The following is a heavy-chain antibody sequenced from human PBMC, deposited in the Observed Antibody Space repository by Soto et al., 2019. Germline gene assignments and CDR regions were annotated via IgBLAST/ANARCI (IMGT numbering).Heavy chain of an antibody. V-gene: IGHV3-23*01. CDR1: GFTFSSYA. Sequence: EVQLLESGGGLVQPGGSLRLSCAASGFTFSSYAMSWVRQAPGKGLEWVSAISGSGGSTYYADSVKGRFTISRDNSKNTLYRQMNGLSVEDTAVYYCAKDPYDFLSGYYAGCYYYFMYVWGKGTTVTVSS. CDR3: AKDPYDFLSGYYAGCYYYFMYV. J-gene: IGHJ6*03. D-gene: IGHD3-3*01. CDR2: ISGSGGST.